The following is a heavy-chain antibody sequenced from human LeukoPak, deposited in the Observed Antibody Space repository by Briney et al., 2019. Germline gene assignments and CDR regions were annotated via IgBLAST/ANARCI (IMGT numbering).Heavy chain of an antibody. CDR2: INPNSGGT. D-gene: IGHD3-10*01. J-gene: IGHJ3*02. Sequence: GASVKVSCKASGYTFTGYYMHWVRQAPGQGLEWMGWINPNSGGTNYAQKFQGRVTMTRDTSISTAYMELSRLRSDDTAVYYCARVVVRGVDLDAFDIWGQGTMVTVSS. CDR1: GYTFTGYY. V-gene: IGHV1-2*02. CDR3: ARVVVRGVDLDAFDI.